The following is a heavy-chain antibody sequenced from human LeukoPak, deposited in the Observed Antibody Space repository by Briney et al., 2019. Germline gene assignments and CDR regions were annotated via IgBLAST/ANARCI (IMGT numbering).Heavy chain of an antibody. Sequence: GGSLRLSCAASGFTFSTYAMSSVRHAPGKGLEWISALSGSGASTYYADSVKGRFTISRDNSKNKLYLQMNSLRAEDTAVYYCAITWGDFDYWGQGTLVTVSS. V-gene: IGHV3-23*01. CDR1: GFTFSTYA. CDR2: LSGSGAST. J-gene: IGHJ4*02. CDR3: AITWGDFDY. D-gene: IGHD3-16*01.